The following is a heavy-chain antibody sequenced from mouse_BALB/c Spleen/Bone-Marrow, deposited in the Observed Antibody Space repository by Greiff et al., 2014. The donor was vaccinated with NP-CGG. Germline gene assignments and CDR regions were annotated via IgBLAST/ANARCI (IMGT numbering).Heavy chain of an antibody. Sequence: QVQLQQPGAELARPGASVKLSCKASGYTFTSYWMQWVKQRPGQGLEWIGAIYPGDGDTRYTQKFKGKATLTADKSSSTAYMQLSSLASEDSAVYYRARSSGYVPYAMDYWGQGTSVTVSS. CDR2: IYPGDGDT. CDR1: GYTFTSYW. CDR3: ARSSGYVPYAMDY. V-gene: IGHV1-87*01. D-gene: IGHD3-1*01. J-gene: IGHJ4*01.